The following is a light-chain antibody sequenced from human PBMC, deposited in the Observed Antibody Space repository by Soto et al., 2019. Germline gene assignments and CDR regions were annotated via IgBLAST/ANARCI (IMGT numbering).Light chain of an antibody. J-gene: IGKJ5*01. CDR2: GAS. Sequence: EIVLTQSPGTLSLSPGERATLSCRASQSVSSYYLAWYQQKPGQAPRLLIYGASTRATGIPARFSGSGSGTEFTLTISSLQSEDFAVYYCQQYYDWPITFGQGTRLEIK. V-gene: IGKV3-15*01. CDR3: QQYYDWPIT. CDR1: QSVSSY.